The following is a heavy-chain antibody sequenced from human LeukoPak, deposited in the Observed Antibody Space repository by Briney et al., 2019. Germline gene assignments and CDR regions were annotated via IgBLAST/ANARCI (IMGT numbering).Heavy chain of an antibody. CDR2: ISSSSSYT. Sequence: SLRLSCAASGFTFSDYYMSWVRQVPGNWLEWDSYISSSSSYTNYADSVKGRFTISRDNAKNSLYLQMNSLRAEDTAVYYCARGGYSSGWYDYFDYWGQGTLVTVSS. J-gene: IGHJ4*02. CDR1: GFTFSDYY. D-gene: IGHD6-19*01. V-gene: IGHV3-11*06. CDR3: ARGGYSSGWYDYFDY.